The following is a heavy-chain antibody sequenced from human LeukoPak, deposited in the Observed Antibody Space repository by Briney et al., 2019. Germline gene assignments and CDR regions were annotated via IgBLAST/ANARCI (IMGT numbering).Heavy chain of an antibody. CDR1: GYTFSDFS. J-gene: IGHJ4*02. Sequence: PGGSLRLSCAASGYTFSDFSVNWVRQAPGKGLEWVSSISVRSNYRYYADSVRGRFTISRDDARDSLFLQMNSVRAEDTAVYFCVRLRRNNDRSGYYYYYDYWGQGTLVTVSS. CDR2: ISVRSNYR. CDR3: VRLRRNNDRSGYYYYYDY. D-gene: IGHD3-22*01. V-gene: IGHV3-21*01.